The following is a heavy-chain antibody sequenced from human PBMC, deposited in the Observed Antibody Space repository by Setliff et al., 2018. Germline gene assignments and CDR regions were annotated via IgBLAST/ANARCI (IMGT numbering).Heavy chain of an antibody. D-gene: IGHD1-1*01. CDR3: ARHAVEPGFDY. CDR2: INHSGSS. J-gene: IGHJ4*02. V-gene: IGHV4-39*07. Sequence: SETLSLTCTVSGGSISSSSYYWGWIRQPPGKGLEWIGEINHSGSSNYNPSLKSRVTISVDTSKNQFSLKLSSVTAADTAMYYCARHAVEPGFDYWGQGTLVTVSS. CDR1: GGSISSSSYY.